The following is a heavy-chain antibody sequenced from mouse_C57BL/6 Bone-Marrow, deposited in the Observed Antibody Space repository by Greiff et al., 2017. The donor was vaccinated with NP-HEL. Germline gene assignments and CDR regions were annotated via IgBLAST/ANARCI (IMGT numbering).Heavy chain of an antibody. V-gene: IGHV1-75*01. CDR3: ARPRQLRLRWAMDY. CDR2: IFPGSGST. Sequence: VKLQESGPELVKPGASVKISCKASGYTFTDYYINWVKQRPGQGLEWIGWIFPGSGSTYYNEKFKGKATLTVDKSSSTAYMLLSSLTSEDSAVYFCARPRQLRLRWAMDYWGQGTSVTVSS. D-gene: IGHD3-2*02. CDR1: GYTFTDYY. J-gene: IGHJ4*01.